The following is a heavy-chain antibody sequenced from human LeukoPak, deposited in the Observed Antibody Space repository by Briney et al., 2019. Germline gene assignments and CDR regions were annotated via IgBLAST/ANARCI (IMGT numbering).Heavy chain of an antibody. J-gene: IGHJ3*02. CDR3: AVDSSGYYSKSDAFDI. CDR2: ISAYNGNT. CDR1: GYTFTSYG. V-gene: IGHV1-18*01. D-gene: IGHD3-22*01. Sequence: GASVKVSCKASGYTFTSYGISWVRQAPGQGLEWMGWISAYNGNTNYAQKLQGRVTMTTDTSTSTAYMELRSLRSDDTAVYYCAVDSSGYYSKSDAFDIWGQGTMVTVSS.